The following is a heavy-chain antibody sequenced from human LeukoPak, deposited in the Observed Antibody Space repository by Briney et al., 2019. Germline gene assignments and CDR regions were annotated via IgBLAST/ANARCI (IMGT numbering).Heavy chain of an antibody. J-gene: IGHJ4*02. D-gene: IGHD4-17*01. CDR3: AKGLEYGDYNPLFIDY. Sequence: GGSLRLSCAASGFTFSSYAMSWVRQAPGKGLEWVSAISGSGGSTYYADSVKGRFTISRDNSKNTLYLQMNSLRAEDTAVYYCAKGLEYGDYNPLFIDYWGQGTLVTVSS. CDR1: GFTFSSYA. V-gene: IGHV3-23*01. CDR2: ISGSGGST.